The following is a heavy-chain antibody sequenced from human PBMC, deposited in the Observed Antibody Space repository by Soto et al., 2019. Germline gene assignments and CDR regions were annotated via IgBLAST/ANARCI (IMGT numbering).Heavy chain of an antibody. Sequence: QLQLQESGAGLVMPSQTLSLTCGVSGGSMTSGDFSWNWIRQPPGRGLEWIGNVYLSGNAYYNPSLRGRVIISIDESRNQFFLTMSSVTAADTAVYVCASDSYGAGVNETFDIWGPGTMVTVSS. CDR2: VYLSGNA. D-gene: IGHD3-10*01. J-gene: IGHJ3*02. CDR3: ASDSYGAGVNETFDI. V-gene: IGHV4-30-2*01. CDR1: GGSMTSGDFS.